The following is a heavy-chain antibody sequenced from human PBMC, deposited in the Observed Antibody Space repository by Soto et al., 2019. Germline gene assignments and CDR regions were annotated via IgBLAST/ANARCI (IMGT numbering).Heavy chain of an antibody. CDR2: IDDAGAYK. D-gene: IGHD3-3*01. V-gene: IGHV3-30*07. CDR3: ARDGPNTTYYDFWSGPEPFDY. J-gene: IGHJ4*02. CDR1: GFTFINYA. Sequence: GGSLRLSCEASGFTFINYAMTWVRQAPGKGLEWVSGIDDAGAYKYYADSVKGRFTISRDNSKNTLYLQMNSLRAEDTAVYYCARDGPNTTYYDFWSGPEPFDYWGQGTLVTVSS.